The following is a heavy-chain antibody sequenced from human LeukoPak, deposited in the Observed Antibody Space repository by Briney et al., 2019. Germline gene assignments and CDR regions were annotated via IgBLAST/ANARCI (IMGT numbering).Heavy chain of an antibody. V-gene: IGHV4-34*01. J-gene: IGHJ4*02. CDR2: INHSGST. CDR1: GGSFSGYY. CDR3: ARRRRVAAAGNFDY. D-gene: IGHD6-13*01. Sequence: SETLSLTCAVYGGSFSGYYWSWIRQPPGKGLEWIGEINHSGSTNYNPSLKSRVTISVDTSKNQFSRKLSSVTAADTAVYYCARRRRVAAAGNFDYWGQGTLVTVSS.